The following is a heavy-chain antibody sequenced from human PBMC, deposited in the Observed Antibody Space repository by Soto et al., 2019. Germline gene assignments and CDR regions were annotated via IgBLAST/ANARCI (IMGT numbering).Heavy chain of an antibody. CDR1: GFTFSSYA. V-gene: IGHV3-23*01. J-gene: IGHJ4*02. Sequence: EVQLLESGGGLVQPGGSLRLSCAASGFTFSSYAMSWVRQAPGKGLEWVSAISGSGGSTYYADSVKGRFTISRDNSKNTLYLQMNSLRAEDMAVYYCAKVTTVTTYYFDYWGQGTLVTVSS. D-gene: IGHD4-17*01. CDR3: AKVTTVTTYYFDY. CDR2: ISGSGGST.